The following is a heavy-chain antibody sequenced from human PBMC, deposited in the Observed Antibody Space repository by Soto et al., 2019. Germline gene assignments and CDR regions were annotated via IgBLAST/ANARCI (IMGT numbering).Heavy chain of an antibody. CDR3: AHRVLRTVFGLVTTTAIYFDF. CDR2: IYWDDDK. Sequence: QITLNESGPTVVRPTETLTLTCRFSGFSLTTSGVGVGWIRQSPGKAPEWLGLIYWDDDKRYSASLKSRLTITKDTAKHQVVLTVADVDPTDTDTYYCAHRVLRTVFGLVTTTAIYFDFWGQGTPVAVPS. D-gene: IGHD3-3*01. V-gene: IGHV2-5*02. CDR1: GFSLTTSGVG. J-gene: IGHJ4*02.